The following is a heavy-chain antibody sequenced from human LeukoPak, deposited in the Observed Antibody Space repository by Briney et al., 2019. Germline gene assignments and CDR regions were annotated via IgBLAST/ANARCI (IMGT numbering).Heavy chain of an antibody. CDR3: ARGPPSYYDYVWGSYRIPAFDY. Sequence: ASVKVSCKASGYTFTGYYMHWVRQAPGQGLECMGWINPNSGGTNYAQKFQGRVTMTRDTSISTAYMELSRLRSDDTGVYYCARGPPSYYDYVWGSYRIPAFDYWGQGTLVTVSS. CDR2: INPNSGGT. D-gene: IGHD3-16*02. J-gene: IGHJ4*02. CDR1: GYTFTGYY. V-gene: IGHV1-2*02.